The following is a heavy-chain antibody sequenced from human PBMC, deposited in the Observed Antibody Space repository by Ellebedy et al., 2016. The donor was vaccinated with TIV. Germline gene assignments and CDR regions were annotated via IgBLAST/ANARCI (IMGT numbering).Heavy chain of an antibody. CDR3: ARGGRTWYNWFNP. D-gene: IGHD3-16*01. CDR2: IYYSGST. J-gene: IGHJ5*02. V-gene: IGHV4-59*13. CDR1: GGSISSYY. Sequence: SETLSLTXTVSGGSISSYYWSWIRQPPGKGLEWIGYIYYSGSTNYNPSLKSRVTISVDTSKNQFSLKLSSVTAADTAVYYCARGGRTWYNWFNPWGQGTLVTVSS.